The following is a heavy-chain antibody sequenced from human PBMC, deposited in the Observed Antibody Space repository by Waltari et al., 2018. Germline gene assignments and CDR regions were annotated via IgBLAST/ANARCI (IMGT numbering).Heavy chain of an antibody. CDR2: INAGNGIT. CDR1: GYIFSSYS. J-gene: IGHJ5*02. V-gene: IGHV1-3*01. Sequence: QVQLVQSGAEVKKPGASVKVSCKASGYIFSSYSIHWVRQAPGQRPEWMGWINAGNGITKYSQKFQDRVTITRDTSATTADMELSSLRFEDTAVYYCAGSWWGHDYDDYVNWLDPWGQGTQVTVSS. D-gene: IGHD4-17*01. CDR3: AGSWWGHDYDDYVNWLDP.